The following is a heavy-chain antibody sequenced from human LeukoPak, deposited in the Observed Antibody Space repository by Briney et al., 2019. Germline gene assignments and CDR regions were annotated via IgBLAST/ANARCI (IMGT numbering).Heavy chain of an antibody. Sequence: SETLSLTCTVSGDSISSSGYYWGWICQPPGEGLEWIGSFYYSGSTYYNPSLKSRVTISVDTSKNQFSLKLSSVTAADTAVYYCARHLAVAEYYFDYWGQGTLVTVSS. CDR1: GDSISSSGYY. J-gene: IGHJ4*02. V-gene: IGHV4-39*01. CDR2: FYYSGST. D-gene: IGHD6-19*01. CDR3: ARHLAVAEYYFDY.